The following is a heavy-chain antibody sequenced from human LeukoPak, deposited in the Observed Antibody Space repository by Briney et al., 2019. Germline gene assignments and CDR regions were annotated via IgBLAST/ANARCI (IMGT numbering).Heavy chain of an antibody. V-gene: IGHV4-30-2*01. D-gene: IGHD3-3*02. Sequence: PSQTLSLTCAVSGGSIGSGGYSWSWIRQPPGKGLEWIGYIYHSGSTNYNPSLKSRVTISVDTSKNQFSLKLSSVTAADTAVYYCAREGRISFDYWGQGTPVTVSS. CDR1: GGSIGSGGYS. J-gene: IGHJ4*02. CDR3: AREGRISFDY. CDR2: IYHSGST.